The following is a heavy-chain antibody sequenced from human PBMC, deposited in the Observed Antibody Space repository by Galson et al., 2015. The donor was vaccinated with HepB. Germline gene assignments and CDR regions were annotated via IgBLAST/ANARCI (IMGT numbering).Heavy chain of an antibody. CDR2: INPNSGGT. J-gene: IGHJ4*02. V-gene: IGHV1-2*02. Sequence: QSGAEVKKPGASVKVSCKASGYTFTGYYMQWVRQAPGQGLEWMGWINPNSGGTNYAQKFQGRVTMTRDTSISTAYMELSRLRSDDTAVYYCARDPRFGELLLYYFDYWGQGTLVTVSS. CDR1: GYTFTGYY. CDR3: ARDPRFGELLLYYFDY. D-gene: IGHD3-10*01.